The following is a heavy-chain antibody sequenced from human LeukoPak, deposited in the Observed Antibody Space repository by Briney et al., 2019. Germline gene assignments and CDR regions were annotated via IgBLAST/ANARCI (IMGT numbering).Heavy chain of an antibody. D-gene: IGHD5-12*01. CDR1: GYSISSGYY. J-gene: IGHJ6*03. Sequence: SETLSLTCTVSGYSISSGYYWGWIRQPPGKGLEWIGSIYYSGSTYYNPSLKSRVTISVDTSKNQFSLKLSSVTAADTAVYYCARGGYDSGNYYYYYMDVRGKGTTVTVSS. CDR2: IYYSGST. V-gene: IGHV4-38-2*02. CDR3: ARGGYDSGNYYYYYMDV.